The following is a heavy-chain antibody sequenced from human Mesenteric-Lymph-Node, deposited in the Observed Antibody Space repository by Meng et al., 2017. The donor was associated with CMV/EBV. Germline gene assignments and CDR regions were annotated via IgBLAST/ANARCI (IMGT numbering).Heavy chain of an antibody. CDR1: GYTFTDFY. Sequence: QVQLVQSRAEVGKPGASVMVSCKASGYTFTDFYIHWVRQAPGQGLEWMGRINPNRGVSNSAQTFQGRFTMTRDTSISTAYMELGRLTSDDTAVYYCARDNVNPEGFDPWGQGTLVTVSS. V-gene: IGHV1-2*06. J-gene: IGHJ5*02. CDR3: ARDNVNPEGFDP. CDR2: INPNRGVS. D-gene: IGHD2/OR15-2a*01.